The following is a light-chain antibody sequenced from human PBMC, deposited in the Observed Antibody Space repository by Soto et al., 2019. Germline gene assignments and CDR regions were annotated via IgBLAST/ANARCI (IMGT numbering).Light chain of an antibody. Sequence: QSVLAQPSSVSGSPGQSITISCTGTSTDVGGYNYVSWYQHHPGKGPKLIICEVNNRPSGVSDRFSGSKSGNKASLTIPNLEAEDESDYYCGSYTSTDTPFVFGTGTKVTVL. V-gene: IGLV2-14*01. J-gene: IGLJ1*01. CDR1: STDVGGYNY. CDR3: GSYTSTDTPFV. CDR2: EVN.